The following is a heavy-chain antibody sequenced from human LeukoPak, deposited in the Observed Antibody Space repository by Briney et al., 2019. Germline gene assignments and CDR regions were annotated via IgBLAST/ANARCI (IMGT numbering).Heavy chain of an antibody. Sequence: SETLSLTCTVSGGSISSSSYYWGWIRQPPGKGLEWIGSIYYSGSTYYNPSLKSRVTISVDTSKNQFSLKLSSVTAADTAVYYCASYGYYYDSSGYIEGVAFDIWGQGTMVTVSS. CDR2: IYYSGST. CDR3: ASYGYYYDSSGYIEGVAFDI. V-gene: IGHV4-39*07. CDR1: GGSISSSSYY. J-gene: IGHJ3*02. D-gene: IGHD3-22*01.